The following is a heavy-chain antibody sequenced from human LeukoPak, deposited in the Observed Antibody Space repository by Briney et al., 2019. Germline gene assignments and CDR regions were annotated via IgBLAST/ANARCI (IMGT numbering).Heavy chain of an antibody. Sequence: GGSLRLSCAASGFTFSSYAMSWVRQAPGKGLEWVSAISGSGGSTYYADSVKGRFTISRDNSKNTLYLQMNSLRAEDTAVYYCARISLHYGEGYWGQGTLVTVSS. CDR1: GFTFSSYA. CDR3: ARISLHYGEGY. J-gene: IGHJ4*02. D-gene: IGHD4-17*01. CDR2: ISGSGGST. V-gene: IGHV3-23*01.